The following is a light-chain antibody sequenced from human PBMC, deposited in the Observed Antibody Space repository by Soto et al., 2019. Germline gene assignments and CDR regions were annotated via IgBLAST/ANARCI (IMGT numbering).Light chain of an antibody. J-gene: IGKJ1*01. CDR3: QQSYGIPWT. CDR2: DAS. Sequence: DIQMTQSPASLSASVGDRVTITCRGSQNINTFLSWYQHKPGKDPKLVIYDASTLQIGVPSRFSGSGYGTEFTLTISSLQPEDFASYYCQQSYGIPWTFGQGTKVDI. CDR1: QNINTF. V-gene: IGKV1-39*01.